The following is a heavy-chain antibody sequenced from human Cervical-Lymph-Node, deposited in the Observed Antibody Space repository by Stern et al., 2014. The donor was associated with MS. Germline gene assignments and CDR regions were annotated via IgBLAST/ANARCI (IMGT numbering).Heavy chain of an antibody. J-gene: IGHJ4*02. CDR3: ARGYSSSWFGYFDS. Sequence: VQLVESGGGVIQPGKSLRLSCAVSGITFRNYPLHWVRQAPGKGLAWVAYVSYDGRNTYYSDSVKGRFTISRDNSKNTLYLQMNSLKTEDTAVYYCARGYSSSWFGYFDSWGQGTLVTVSS. V-gene: IGHV3-30*04. CDR1: GITFRNYP. D-gene: IGHD6-13*01. CDR2: VSYDGRNT.